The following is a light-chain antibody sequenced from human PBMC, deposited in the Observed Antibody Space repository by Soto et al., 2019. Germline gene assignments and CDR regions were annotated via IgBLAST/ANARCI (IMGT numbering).Light chain of an antibody. V-gene: IGKV1D-12*01. CDR3: QQANGSPFT. CDR1: HGIGSW. Sequence: DIQMTQSPSSVSASVGDRITITCRASHGIGSWLAWYQQKPGKAPKLLLSAASSLQSGVPSRFSGSGSGTEFTLTISSLQPEDFATYYCQQANGSPFTFGPGTKVDIK. CDR2: AAS. J-gene: IGKJ3*01.